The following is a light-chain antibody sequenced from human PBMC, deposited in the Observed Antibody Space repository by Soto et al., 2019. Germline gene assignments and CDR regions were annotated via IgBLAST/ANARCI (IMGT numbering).Light chain of an antibody. Sequence: DIVMSQSPDSLAVSLGERATINCKSSQSLLYNSNNQNYLAWYQQKPGQPPKLLLYWASTRESGVPDRFSGSGSGTDFTLTISSLQSEDVAVYYCQQYFSNVWTFGQGTKVEVK. CDR2: WAS. J-gene: IGKJ1*01. CDR1: QSLLYNSNNQNY. V-gene: IGKV4-1*01. CDR3: QQYFSNVWT.